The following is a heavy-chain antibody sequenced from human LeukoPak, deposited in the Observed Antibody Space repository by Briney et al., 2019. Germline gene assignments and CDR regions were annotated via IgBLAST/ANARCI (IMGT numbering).Heavy chain of an antibody. D-gene: IGHD3-3*01. V-gene: IGHV3-7*01. J-gene: IGHJ5*02. CDR1: GFTFNYYW. Sequence: PGGSLRLSCAASGFTFNYYWLTWVRQAPGKGLEWVANIQQDGSEKYYVDSVKGRFIISRDNAKNSLYLQMNSLRAEDTAVYYCARDAYDDASESWGQGTLVTVSS. CDR3: ARDAYDDASES. CDR2: IQQDGSEK.